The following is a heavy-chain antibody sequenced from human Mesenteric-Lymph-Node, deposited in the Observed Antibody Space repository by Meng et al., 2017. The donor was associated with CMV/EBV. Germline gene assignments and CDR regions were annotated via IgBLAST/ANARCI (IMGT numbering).Heavy chain of an antibody. CDR3: AKGGDYYYGMDV. Sequence: GESLKISCAASGFTFSNAWMSWVRQAPGKGLEWVAVIWYDGSNKYYADSVKGRFTISRDNSKNTLYLQMNSLGAEDTAVYYCAKGGDYYYGMDVWGQGTTVTVSS. CDR1: GFTFSNAW. CDR2: IWYDGSNK. J-gene: IGHJ6*02. V-gene: IGHV3-33*06.